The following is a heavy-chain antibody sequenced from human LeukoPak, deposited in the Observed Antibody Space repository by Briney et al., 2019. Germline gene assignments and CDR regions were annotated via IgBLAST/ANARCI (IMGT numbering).Heavy chain of an antibody. Sequence: VXGXSFNGYYWSWVRQPPGKGLXWXXXINHIAIPTYNPSLKSRVTISVDISKNQFSLMMTSVTAADTAVYYCAREGTIFGVANWFDPWGQGTLVTVSS. CDR3: AREGTIFGVANWFDP. V-gene: IGHV4-34*01. D-gene: IGHD3-3*01. J-gene: IGHJ5*02. CDR1: GXSFNGYY. CDR2: INHIAIP.